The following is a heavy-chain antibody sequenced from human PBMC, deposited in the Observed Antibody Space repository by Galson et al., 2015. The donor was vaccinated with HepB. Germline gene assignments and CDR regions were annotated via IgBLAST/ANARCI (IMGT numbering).Heavy chain of an antibody. Sequence: SVKVSCKASGYTFTGYYLHWVRQAPGQGLEWMGWINPNSGGTNRAQKFQGRITMTRDTSISTAYMELSRLTSDDTAVYYCARGRPRYYYDSGGYYRFDYWGQGTLVTVSS. CDR2: INPNSGGT. D-gene: IGHD3-22*01. J-gene: IGHJ4*02. V-gene: IGHV1-2*02. CDR1: GYTFTGYY. CDR3: ARGRPRYYYDSGGYYRFDY.